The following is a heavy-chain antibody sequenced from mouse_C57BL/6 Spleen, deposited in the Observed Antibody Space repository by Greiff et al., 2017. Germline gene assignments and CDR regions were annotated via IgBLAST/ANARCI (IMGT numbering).Heavy chain of an antibody. CDR1: GYTFTDYY. J-gene: IGHJ3*01. D-gene: IGHD1-1*01. V-gene: IGHV1-75*01. CDR2: IFPGSGST. Sequence: QVQLKQSGPELVKPGASVKISCKASGYTFTDYYINWVKQRPGQGLEWIGWIFPGSGSTYYNEKFKGKATLTVDKSSSTAYMLLSSLTSEDSAVYFCARGGYYGSTSWFAYWGQGTLVTVSA. CDR3: ARGGYYGSTSWFAY.